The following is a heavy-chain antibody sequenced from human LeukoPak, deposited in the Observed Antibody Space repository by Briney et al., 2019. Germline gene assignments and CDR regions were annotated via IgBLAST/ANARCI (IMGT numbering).Heavy chain of an antibody. CDR2: IYYSGST. D-gene: IGHD3-22*01. CDR3: ARVITMIVVVPTKAFEI. Sequence: SSETLSLTCTVSGGSISSGGYYWSWIRQHPGKGLEWIGYIYYSGSTYYNPSLKSRVTISVDTSKNQFSLKLSSVTAADTAVYYCARVITMIVVVPTKAFEIWGQGTMVTVSS. V-gene: IGHV4-31*03. J-gene: IGHJ3*02. CDR1: GGSISSGGYY.